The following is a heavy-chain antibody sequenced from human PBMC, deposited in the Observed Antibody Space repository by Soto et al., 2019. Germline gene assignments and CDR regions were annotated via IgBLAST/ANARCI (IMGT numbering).Heavy chain of an antibody. V-gene: IGHV4-30-2*01. D-gene: IGHD5-12*01. CDR1: GGSISSGGYS. Sequence: SETLSLTCAVSGGSISSGGYSWSWIRQPPGKGLEWIGYIYHSGSTYYNPSLKSRVTISVDRSKNQFSLKLSSVTAADTAVYYCARVSTKVATGYYFDYWGQGTLVTVSS. CDR3: ARVSTKVATGYYFDY. J-gene: IGHJ4*02. CDR2: IYHSGST.